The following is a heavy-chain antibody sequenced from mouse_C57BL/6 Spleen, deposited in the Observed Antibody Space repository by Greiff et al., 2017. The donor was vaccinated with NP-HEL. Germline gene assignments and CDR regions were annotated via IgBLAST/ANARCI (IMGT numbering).Heavy chain of an antibody. J-gene: IGHJ1*03. V-gene: IGHV1-82*01. CDR2: IYPGDGDT. CDR1: GYAFSSSW. D-gene: IGHD1-1*01. CDR3: ALITTVVANPYWYFDV. Sequence: VQLQQSGPELVKPGASVKISCKASGYAFSSSWMNWVKQRPGKGLEWIGRIYPGDGDTNYNGKFKGKATLTADKSSSTAYMQLSSLTSEDSAVYCCALITTVVANPYWYFDVWGTGTTVTVSS.